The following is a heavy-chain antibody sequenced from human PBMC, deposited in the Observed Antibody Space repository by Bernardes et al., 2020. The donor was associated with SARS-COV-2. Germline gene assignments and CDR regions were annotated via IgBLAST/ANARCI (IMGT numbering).Heavy chain of an antibody. CDR1: GFTFSNYA. CDR2: VSGGGGSI. Sequence: GSLRLPCAASGFTFSNYAMSWVRQAPGKGLEWVSVVSGGGGSIYYADSVKGRFTLSRDNSKNMLYLQLNSLRAEDTAIYYCAKREYYDFWSGPIDYWGQGTLVTVSS. CDR3: AKREYYDFWSGPIDY. J-gene: IGHJ4*02. D-gene: IGHD3-3*01. V-gene: IGHV3-23*01.